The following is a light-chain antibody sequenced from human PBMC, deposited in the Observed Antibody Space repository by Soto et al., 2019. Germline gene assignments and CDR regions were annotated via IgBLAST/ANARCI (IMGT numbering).Light chain of an antibody. Sequence: QSALTQPASVSGSPGQSITISCTGTSSDIGAYNYVSWYQQHPGKAPKLLIYEVSDHPPGISDRFSGSKSGNTASLTISRLQSEDEADYYCNSYTAFNTRVFGTGTKLTVL. CDR1: SSDIGAYNY. V-gene: IGLV2-14*01. J-gene: IGLJ1*01. CDR3: NSYTAFNTRV. CDR2: EVS.